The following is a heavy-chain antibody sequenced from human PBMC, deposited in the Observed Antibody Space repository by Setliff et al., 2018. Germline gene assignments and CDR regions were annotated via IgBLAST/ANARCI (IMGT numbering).Heavy chain of an antibody. Sequence: GASVKVSCKASGYTFTSYYVHWVRQAPGQGLEWMGLTNLGGGSTSYAQKFQGRVTMTADTSTSTVYMELSSLRSEDTAVYYCARALDYLDYWGQGTLVTVSS. CDR3: ARALDYLDY. V-gene: IGHV1-46*01. J-gene: IGHJ4*02. CDR2: TNLGGGST. CDR1: GYTFTSYY.